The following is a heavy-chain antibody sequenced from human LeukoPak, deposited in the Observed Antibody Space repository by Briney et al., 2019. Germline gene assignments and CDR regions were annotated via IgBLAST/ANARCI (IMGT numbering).Heavy chain of an antibody. Sequence: PSETLSLTCTVSGGSISSYYWSWIRRPPGKGLEWIGYIYYSGSTNYNPSLKSRVTISVDTSKNQFSLKLSSVTAADTAVYYCARGIESSTSWIDPWGQGTLVTVSS. CDR3: ARGIESSTSWIDP. D-gene: IGHD2-2*01. J-gene: IGHJ5*02. CDR1: GGSISSYY. CDR2: IYYSGST. V-gene: IGHV4-59*01.